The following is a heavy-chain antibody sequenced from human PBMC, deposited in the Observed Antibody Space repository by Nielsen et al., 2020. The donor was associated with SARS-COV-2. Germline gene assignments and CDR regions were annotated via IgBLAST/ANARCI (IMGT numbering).Heavy chain of an antibody. V-gene: IGHV4-59*01. D-gene: IGHD4-23*01. CDR1: GGSISSYY. CDR3: ARGSTVVPFDY. CDR2: IYYSGST. J-gene: IGHJ4*02. Sequence: SETLSLTCTVSGGSISSYYWSWIRQPPGKGLEWIGYIYYSGSTSYNPSLRSRVTISVDTSKNQFSLKLSSVTAADTAVYYCARGSTVVPFDYWGQGTLVTVSS.